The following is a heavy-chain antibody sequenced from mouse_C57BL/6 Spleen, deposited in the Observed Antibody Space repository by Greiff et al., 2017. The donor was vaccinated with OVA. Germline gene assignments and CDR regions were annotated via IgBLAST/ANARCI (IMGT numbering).Heavy chain of an antibody. CDR3: AGKHGGGGVDY. D-gene: IGHD1-1*02. V-gene: IGHV1-54*01. Sequence: QVQLQQSGAELVRPGTSVKVSCKASGYAFTNYLIEWVKQRPGQGLEWIGEINPGSGGTNHTEKFKGKATLTADKSSSTAYMQLSSLTSEDSAVYFCAGKHGGGGVDYWGQGTTLTVSS. CDR1: GYAFTNYL. CDR2: INPGSGGT. J-gene: IGHJ2*01.